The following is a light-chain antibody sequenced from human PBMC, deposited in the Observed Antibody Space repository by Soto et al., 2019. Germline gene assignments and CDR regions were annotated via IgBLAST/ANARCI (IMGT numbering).Light chain of an antibody. CDR3: SLYVTGNTWV. CDR1: SVDVGSYNF. CDR2: GVS. J-gene: IGLJ3*02. Sequence: QSALTQPASVSGSPGRSITISCTGTSVDVGSYNFVSWYQQHPGKAPKLMISGVSNRPSGVSSRFSGSKSGNTASLTISGLQAEDEADYYCSLYVTGNTWVFGGGTKLTVL. V-gene: IGLV2-14*01.